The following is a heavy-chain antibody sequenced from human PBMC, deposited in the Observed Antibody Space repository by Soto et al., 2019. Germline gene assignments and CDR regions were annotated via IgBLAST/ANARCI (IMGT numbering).Heavy chain of an antibody. Sequence: QLQLQESGPGLVKPSETLSLTCTVSGGSISSSSYYWGWIRQPPGKGLEWIGSIYYSGSTYYNPSLKSRVTISVDTSKNPFSLKLSSVTAADTAVYYCVTYLPGDIPAAIPSDIYYYGMDVWGQGTTVTVSS. CDR2: IYYSGST. CDR3: VTYLPGDIPAAIPSDIYYYGMDV. J-gene: IGHJ6*02. V-gene: IGHV4-39*01. D-gene: IGHD2-2*01. CDR1: GGSISSSSYY.